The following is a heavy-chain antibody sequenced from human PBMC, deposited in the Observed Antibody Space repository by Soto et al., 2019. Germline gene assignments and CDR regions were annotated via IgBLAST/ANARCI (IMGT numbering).Heavy chain of an antibody. CDR1: GFTFDDYA. J-gene: IGHJ4*02. D-gene: IGHD3-10*01. Sequence: GGSLRLSCAASGFTFDDYAMHWFRQAPGKGLEWVTGISWNSDTIGYADSVKGRFTISRDNAKNSLYLQMNSLRAEDTAFYYCARDVWSRASGPPDSWGQGTLVTVSS. V-gene: IGHV3-9*01. CDR2: ISWNSDTI. CDR3: ARDVWSRASGPPDS.